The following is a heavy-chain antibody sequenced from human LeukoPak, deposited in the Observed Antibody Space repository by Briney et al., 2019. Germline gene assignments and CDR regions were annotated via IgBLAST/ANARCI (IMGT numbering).Heavy chain of an antibody. CDR1: GFTFSTYG. V-gene: IGHV3-30*18. CDR3: AKSSAPAALIDS. D-gene: IGHD2-2*01. J-gene: IGHJ4*02. CDR2: ISSDGSNK. Sequence: GGSLRLSCAASGFTFSTYGMHWVRQAPGKGLEWVAVISSDGSNKFYADSVKGRFTISRDNSKNTLYLQMNSLRTEDTAVYYCAKSSAPAALIDSWGPGTLVTVSS.